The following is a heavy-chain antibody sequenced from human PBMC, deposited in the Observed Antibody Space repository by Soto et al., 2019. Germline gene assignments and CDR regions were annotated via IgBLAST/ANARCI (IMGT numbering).Heavy chain of an antibody. V-gene: IGHV2-26*01. Sequence: QVTLKESGPVLVKPTETLTLTCTVSGFSLSKARMGVSWIRQPPGKALEWLAHIFWNDERSYNTSLKSRLTISRDTSKSQVVLTMTNVDPVDTGTYFCARALREELPIYDVDSWGQGTLVTVSS. CDR1: GFSLSKARMG. J-gene: IGHJ4*02. CDR3: ARALREELPIYDVDS. D-gene: IGHD1-7*01. CDR2: IFWNDER.